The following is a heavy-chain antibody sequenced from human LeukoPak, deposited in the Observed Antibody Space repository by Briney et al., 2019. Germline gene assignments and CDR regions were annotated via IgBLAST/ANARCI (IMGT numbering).Heavy chain of an antibody. CDR3: ARDTYYDIFFYGMDV. CDR2: IYYSGST. Sequence: SETLSLTCTVSGGSISSSSYYWGWIRQPPGKGLEWIGSIYYSGSTYYNPSLKSRVTISVDTSKNQFSLKLSSVTAADTAVYYCARDTYYDIFFYGMDVWGQGTTVTVSS. D-gene: IGHD3-9*01. V-gene: IGHV4-39*02. CDR1: GGSISSSSYY. J-gene: IGHJ6*02.